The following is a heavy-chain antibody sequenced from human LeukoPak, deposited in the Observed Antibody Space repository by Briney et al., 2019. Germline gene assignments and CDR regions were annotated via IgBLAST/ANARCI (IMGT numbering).Heavy chain of an antibody. CDR2: IYPGESDT. Sequence: GESLKISCKGSGYSFTTYWIGWVRQMPGKGLEWMGIIYPGESDTRYSPSFQGQVTISADKSINIVYLQWISLKASDTAMYYCARREMATITPFDYWGQGTLVTVSS. J-gene: IGHJ4*02. V-gene: IGHV5-51*01. CDR3: ARREMATITPFDY. D-gene: IGHD5-24*01. CDR1: GYSFTTYW.